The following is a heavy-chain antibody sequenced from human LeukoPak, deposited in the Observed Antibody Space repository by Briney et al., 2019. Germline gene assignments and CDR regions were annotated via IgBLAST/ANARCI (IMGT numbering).Heavy chain of an antibody. D-gene: IGHD3-22*01. CDR3: ARILPSYYYDSSGYYWPYYFDY. V-gene: IGHV1-18*01. CDR1: GYTFTSNA. J-gene: IGHJ4*02. CDR2: ISAYNGNT. Sequence: GASVKVSCKASGYTFTSNAISWVRQAPGQGLEWMGWISAYNGNTNYAQKLQGRVTMTTDTSTSTAYMELRSLRSDDTAVYYCARILPSYYYDSSGYYWPYYFDYWGQGTLVTVSS.